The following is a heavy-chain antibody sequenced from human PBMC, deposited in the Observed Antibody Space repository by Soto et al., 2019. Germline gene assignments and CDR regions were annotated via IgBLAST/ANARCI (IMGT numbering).Heavy chain of an antibody. Sequence: PSETLSLTCTVSGGSVSSGSYYWSWIRQPPGKGLEWIGYIYYSGSTNYNPSLKSRVTISVDTSKNQFSLKLSSVTAADTAVYYCARHLRAVAANFDYWGQGTLVTVSS. CDR2: IYYSGST. CDR3: ARHLRAVAANFDY. V-gene: IGHV4-61*01. J-gene: IGHJ4*02. D-gene: IGHD6-19*01. CDR1: GGSVSSGSYY.